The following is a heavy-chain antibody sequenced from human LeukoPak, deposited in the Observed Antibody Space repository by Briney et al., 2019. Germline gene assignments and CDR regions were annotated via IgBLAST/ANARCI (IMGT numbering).Heavy chain of an antibody. CDR1: GFTFSSYW. Sequence: PGWSLRLSCAASGFTFSSYWMSWVRQAPGKELEGVANIKQDGSEKYYVDSVKGRFTISRDNAKNSLYLQMNSLRAEDTAVYYCARVSPLYYDFWSGYYPYYGMDVWGQGTTVTVSS. D-gene: IGHD3-3*01. V-gene: IGHV3-7*01. CDR3: ARVSPLYYDFWSGYYPYYGMDV. J-gene: IGHJ6*02. CDR2: IKQDGSEK.